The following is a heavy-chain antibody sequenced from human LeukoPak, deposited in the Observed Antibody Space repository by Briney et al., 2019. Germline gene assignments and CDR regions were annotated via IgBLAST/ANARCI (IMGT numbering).Heavy chain of an antibody. CDR3: AKDLSAAAGTFDY. D-gene: IGHD6-13*01. Sequence: GESLRLSCAASGFTFSNYAMTWVRRAPGKELEWVSRISGSGTATYKADSVKGRFTISRDNSKNALYLQMNSLRAEDTAVYYCAKDLSAAAGTFDYWGQGSLVTGSS. J-gene: IGHJ4*02. CDR2: ISGSGTAT. V-gene: IGHV3-23*01. CDR1: GFTFSNYA.